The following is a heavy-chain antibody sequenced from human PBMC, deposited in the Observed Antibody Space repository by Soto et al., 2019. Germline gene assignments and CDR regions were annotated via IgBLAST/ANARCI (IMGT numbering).Heavy chain of an antibody. D-gene: IGHD6-6*01. CDR3: AKDRTVAARHFDY. Sequence: HPGGSLRLSCAASGFTFRNNVLSWVRQAPGKGLDWVSGITGSGRDTYYADSVKGRFTISRDNSKNTLYLQMNSLRAEDSAVYYCAKDRTVAARHFDYWGQGTQVTVSS. CDR2: ITGSGRDT. V-gene: IGHV3-23*01. CDR1: GFTFRNNV. J-gene: IGHJ4*02.